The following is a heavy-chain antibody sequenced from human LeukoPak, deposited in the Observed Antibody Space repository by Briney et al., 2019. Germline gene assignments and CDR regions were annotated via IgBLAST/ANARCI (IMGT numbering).Heavy chain of an antibody. CDR2: IYRSGST. V-gene: IGHV4-38-2*02. D-gene: IGHD4-17*01. CDR1: GYSISSGYY. CDR3: ARETVTTYYYYGMDV. J-gene: IGHJ6*02. Sequence: SETLSLTCTVSGYSISSGYYWGWIRQPPGKGLEWIGSIYRSGSTYYNPSLKSRVTISVDTSKNQFSLKLSSVTAADTAVYYCARETVTTYYYYGMDVWGQGTTVTVSS.